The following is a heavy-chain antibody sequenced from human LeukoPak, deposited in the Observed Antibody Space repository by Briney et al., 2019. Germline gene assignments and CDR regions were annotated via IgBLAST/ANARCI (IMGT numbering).Heavy chain of an antibody. CDR3: ARVKERTRLDAFDI. Sequence: SETLSLTCTVSGGSISSYYWSWIRQPPGKGLEWIGYIYYSGSTNYNPSLKSRVTISVDTSKNQFSLKLSSVTAADTAVYYRARVKERTRLDAFDIWGQGTMVTVSS. D-gene: IGHD1-26*01. J-gene: IGHJ3*02. CDR2: IYYSGST. V-gene: IGHV4-59*01. CDR1: GGSISSYY.